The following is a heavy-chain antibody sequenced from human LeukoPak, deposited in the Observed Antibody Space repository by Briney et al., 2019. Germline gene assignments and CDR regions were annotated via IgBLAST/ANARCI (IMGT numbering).Heavy chain of an antibody. J-gene: IGHJ6*03. V-gene: IGHV4-4*07. CDR2: IYGSGTI. Sequence: NPSETLSLTCTVSGGSIRSYYWSWIRQPAGKGLEWIGRIYGSGTITYNPSLKSRVSMSVDASKNQFSLKLSSVTAADTAVYYCARKGSGWENYYYYYMDVWGKGTTVTVSS. D-gene: IGHD6-19*01. CDR1: GGSIRSYY. CDR3: ARKGSGWENYYYYYMDV.